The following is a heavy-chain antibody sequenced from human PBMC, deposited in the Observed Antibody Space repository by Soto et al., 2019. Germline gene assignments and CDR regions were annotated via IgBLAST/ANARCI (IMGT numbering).Heavy chain of an antibody. CDR3: AKDMGWKRWLQSTRNAFDI. J-gene: IGHJ3*02. CDR1: GGSISSGGYY. D-gene: IGHD5-12*01. CDR2: ISWNSGSI. Sequence: VQLQESGPGLVKPSQTLSLTCTVSGGSISSGGYYWSWIRQHPGKGLEWVSGISWNSGSIGYADSVKGRFTISRDNAKNSLYLQMNSLRAEDTALYYCAKDMGWKRWLQSTRNAFDIWGQGTMVTVSS. V-gene: IGHV3-9*01.